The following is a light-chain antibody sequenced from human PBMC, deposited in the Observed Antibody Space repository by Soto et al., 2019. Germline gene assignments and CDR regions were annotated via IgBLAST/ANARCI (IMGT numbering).Light chain of an antibody. CDR1: QSVSSY. J-gene: IGKJ5*01. CDR3: QQYNNWPPSIT. Sequence: EIVLTQSPATLSLSPGERATPSCRASQSVSSYLAWYQQKPGQAPRLLIYDASNRATGIPARFRGSGSGTEFTLTISSLQSEDFAVYYCQQYNNWPPSITFGQGTRLEIK. V-gene: IGKV3-11*01. CDR2: DAS.